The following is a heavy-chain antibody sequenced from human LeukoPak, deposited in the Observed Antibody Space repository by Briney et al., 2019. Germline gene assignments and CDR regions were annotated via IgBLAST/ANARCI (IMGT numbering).Heavy chain of an antibody. CDR2: IYSGGST. V-gene: IGHV3-66*02. CDR1: GFTVSSNY. J-gene: IGHJ3*02. D-gene: IGHD3-10*01. CDR3: AKEGDYYGSGSYRDGFDI. Sequence: PGGSLRLSCAASGFTVSSNYMSWVRQAPGKGLEWVSVIYSGGSTYYADSVKGRFTISRDSFKNTLHLQMNSLRPEDTAVYYCAKEGDYYGSGSYRDGFDIWGQGTRATVSS.